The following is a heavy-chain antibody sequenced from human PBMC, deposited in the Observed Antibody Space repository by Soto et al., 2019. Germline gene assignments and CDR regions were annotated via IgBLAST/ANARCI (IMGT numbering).Heavy chain of an antibody. CDR2: IIPIFGTA. Sequence: VKVSCKASGYTFTSYAISWVRQAPGQGLEWMGGIIPIFGTANYAQKFQGRVTITADESTSTAYMELSSLRSEDTAVYYCARDTIVSDYGDYADYYYYGMDVWGQGTTVTVSS. D-gene: IGHD4-17*01. V-gene: IGHV1-69*01. J-gene: IGHJ6*02. CDR1: GYTFTSYA. CDR3: ARDTIVSDYGDYADYYYYGMDV.